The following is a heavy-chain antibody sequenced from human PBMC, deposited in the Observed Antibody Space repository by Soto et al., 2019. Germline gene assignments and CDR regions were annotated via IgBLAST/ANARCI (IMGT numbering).Heavy chain of an antibody. CDR3: ARLRTGTTSYWPYYFDY. V-gene: IGHV4-59*08. Sequence: SETLSLTCTVSGGSISSYYWSWIRQPPGKGLEWIGYIYYSGSTNYNPSLKSRVTISVDTSKNQFSLKLSSVTAADTAVYYCARLRTGTTSYWPYYFDYWGQGTLVTVSS. CDR1: GGSISSYY. D-gene: IGHD1-7*01. CDR2: IYYSGST. J-gene: IGHJ4*02.